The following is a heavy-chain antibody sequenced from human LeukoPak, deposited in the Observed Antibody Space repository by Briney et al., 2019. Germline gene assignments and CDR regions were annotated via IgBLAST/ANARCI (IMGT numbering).Heavy chain of an antibody. CDR2: ISSSGSTI. D-gene: IGHD7-27*01. V-gene: IGHV3-11*01. CDR1: GFTFSDYY. J-gene: IGHJ4*02. CDR3: ARDKDVVWGSESYFDY. Sequence: GGSLRLSCAASGFTFSDYYMSWIRQAPGKGLEWVSYISSSGSTIYYADSVKGRFTISRDNAKNSLYLQMNSLRAEDTAVYYCARDKDVVWGSESYFDYWGQGTLVTVSS.